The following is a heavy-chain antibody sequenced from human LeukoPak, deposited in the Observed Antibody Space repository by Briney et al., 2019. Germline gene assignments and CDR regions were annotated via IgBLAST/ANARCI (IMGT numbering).Heavy chain of an antibody. CDR1: GGSISSSSYY. CDR2: IYYSGST. CDR3: ARDALDSSKTFRGY. J-gene: IGHJ4*02. V-gene: IGHV4-39*07. Sequence: SETLSLTCTVSGGSISSSSYYWGWIRQPPGKGLERIGSIYYSGSTYYNPSLKSRVTISVDTSKNQFSLKLSSVTAADTAVYYCARDALDSSKTFRGYWGQGTLVTVSS. D-gene: IGHD6-13*01.